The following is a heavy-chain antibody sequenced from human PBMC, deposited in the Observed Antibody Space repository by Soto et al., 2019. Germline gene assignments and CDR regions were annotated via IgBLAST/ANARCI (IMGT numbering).Heavy chain of an antibody. D-gene: IGHD6-13*01. V-gene: IGHV1-46*01. Sequence: GASVKVSCKASGYTFTSYYMHWVRQAPGQGLEWMGIINPSGGSTSYAQKFQGRVTMTRDTSTSTVYMELSSLRSEDTAVYYCARDGYSSSSGDPNWFDPWGQGTLVTVSS. J-gene: IGHJ5*02. CDR1: GYTFTSYY. CDR2: INPSGGST. CDR3: ARDGYSSSSGDPNWFDP.